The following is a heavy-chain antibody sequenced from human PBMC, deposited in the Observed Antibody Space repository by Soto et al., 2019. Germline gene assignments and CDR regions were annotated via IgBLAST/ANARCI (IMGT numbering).Heavy chain of an antibody. CDR3: ARLSGGAAGHFDL. CDR1: GGSISNGDYY. CDR2: IYHSGNT. V-gene: IGHV4-30-4*08. J-gene: IGHJ4*01. Sequence: QVQLQESGPGLVKPSQTLSLTCTVSGGSISNGDYYWIWIRQHPGKGLAWMGYIYHSGNTYYNPSLKSRGTMTVNTSKSHFALKLTSVTAADTAVYYCARLSGGAAGHFDLLGHGTLGTVAS. D-gene: IGHD6-13*01.